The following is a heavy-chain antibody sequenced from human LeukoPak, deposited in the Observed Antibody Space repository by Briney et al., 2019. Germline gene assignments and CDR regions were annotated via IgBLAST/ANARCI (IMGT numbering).Heavy chain of an antibody. CDR2: IYWNHDK. J-gene: IGHJ3*02. CDR3: AHRQSGAFDI. Sequence: SGPTLVTPTQTLTLTCTFSGFSLSTSPVGVGWIRQPPGKALECLALIYWNHDKRYSASLTSRLIITKDTSNNQVVLTMTNMHHMDTATYYCAHRQSGAFDIWGQGTMVTVSS. V-gene: IGHV2-5*01. CDR1: GFSLSTSPVG.